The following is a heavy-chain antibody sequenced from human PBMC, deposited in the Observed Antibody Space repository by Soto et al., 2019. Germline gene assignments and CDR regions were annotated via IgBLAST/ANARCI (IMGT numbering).Heavy chain of an antibody. V-gene: IGHV1-8*02. D-gene: IGHD3-16*01. CDR1: GYTFINYD. J-gene: IGHJ5*02. CDR3: ARMASFGTLNWFDP. Sequence: QVQLVQSGAAVKEPGASVRVSCKASGYTFINYDISWVRQATGQGREWMGWMNPASGTTGYANKCQVRVTMTRDASTSTAHLELSSLTSEDTSVYYCARMASFGTLNWFDPWGQGTLVTVSS. CDR2: MNPASGTT.